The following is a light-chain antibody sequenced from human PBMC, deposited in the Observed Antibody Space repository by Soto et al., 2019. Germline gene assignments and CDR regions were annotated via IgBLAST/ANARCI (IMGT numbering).Light chain of an antibody. Sequence: DIQMTQSPSSLSASVGDRVTITCRASQSIRSYLNWYRQKPGKTPQLLIYGASNLQSGAPSRFTGSGSGTHFTLTISSLQPEDFATYYCQQSYTTPYTFGQGTKLEIK. V-gene: IGKV1-39*01. CDR2: GAS. CDR3: QQSYTTPYT. J-gene: IGKJ2*01. CDR1: QSIRSY.